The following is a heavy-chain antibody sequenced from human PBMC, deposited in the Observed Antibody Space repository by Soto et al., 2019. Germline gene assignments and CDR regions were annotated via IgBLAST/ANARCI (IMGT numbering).Heavy chain of an antibody. CDR2: VFHSGSI. Sequence: PSETLSLTCTVSGDSIKSYYWSWVRQPPGKGLEWIGYVFHSGSIDYNPSLKSRVTMSVDTSKNQFSLKVNSVTAADTAVYYCARLGGALTVWFNPWGQGTLVTVSS. D-gene: IGHD1-26*01. CDR1: GDSIKSYY. V-gene: IGHV4-59*08. CDR3: ARLGGALTVWFNP. J-gene: IGHJ5*02.